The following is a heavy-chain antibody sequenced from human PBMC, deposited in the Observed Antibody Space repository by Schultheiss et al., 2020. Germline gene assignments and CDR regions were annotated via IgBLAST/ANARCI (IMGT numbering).Heavy chain of an antibody. V-gene: IGHV4-4*02. Sequence: SETLSLTCAVSGGSISSSNWWSWIRQPPGKGLEWIGEINHSGSTNYNPSLKSRVTISVDTSKNQFSLKLSSVTAADTAVYYCASSNYYYYYGMDVWGQGTTVIVSS. D-gene: IGHD5/OR15-5a*01. CDR3: ASSNYYYYYGMDV. J-gene: IGHJ6*02. CDR2: INHSGST. CDR1: GGSISSSNW.